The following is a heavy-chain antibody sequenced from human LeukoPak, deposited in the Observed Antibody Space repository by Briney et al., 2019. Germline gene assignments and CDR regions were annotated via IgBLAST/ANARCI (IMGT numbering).Heavy chain of an antibody. CDR2: IYYSGST. CDR3: ASFYSSRGY. V-gene: IGHV4-59*08. J-gene: IGHJ4*02. D-gene: IGHD6-19*01. Sequence: SETLSLTCTVSGGSISSYYWSWIRQPPGKGLEWIGYIYYSGSTNYNPSLKSRVTISVDTSKNQFSLKLSSVTAVDTAVYYCASFYSSRGYWGQGTLVTVSS. CDR1: GGSISSYY.